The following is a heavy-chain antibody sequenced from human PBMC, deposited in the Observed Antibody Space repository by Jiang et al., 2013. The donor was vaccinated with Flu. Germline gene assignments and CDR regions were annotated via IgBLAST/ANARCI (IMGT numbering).Heavy chain of an antibody. J-gene: IGHJ5*02. CDR3: ARAIGLKQWLASVNWFDP. CDR1: GDSVSSNSAA. CDR2: TYYRSKWYN. Sequence: SGDSVSSNSAAWNWIRQSPSRGLEWLGRTYYRSKWYNDYAVSVKSRITINPDTSKNQFSLQLNSVTPEDTAVYYCARAIGLKQWLASVNWFDPWGQGTLVTVSS. V-gene: IGHV6-1*01. D-gene: IGHD6-19*01.